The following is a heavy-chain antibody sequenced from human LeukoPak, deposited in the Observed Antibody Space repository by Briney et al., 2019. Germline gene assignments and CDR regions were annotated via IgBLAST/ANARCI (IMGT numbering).Heavy chain of an antibody. CDR3: ARGGGHNRH. CDR2: ISSSSSYI. D-gene: IGHD5-18*01. J-gene: IGHJ4*02. CDR1: GFTFSSYS. V-gene: IGHV3-21*01. Sequence: GGSLRLSCAASGFTFSSYSMNWVRQAPGKGLEWVSSISSSSSYIYYADSVKSRFTISRDNAKNSPYLQMNSLRAEDTAVYYCARGGGHNRHWGQGTLVTVSS.